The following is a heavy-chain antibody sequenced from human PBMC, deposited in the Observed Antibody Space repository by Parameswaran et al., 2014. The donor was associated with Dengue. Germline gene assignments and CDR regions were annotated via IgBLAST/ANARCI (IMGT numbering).Heavy chain of an antibody. J-gene: IGHJ3*02. V-gene: IGHV4-59*13. Sequence: PGKGLEWIGYIYSSGSTNYNPSLKSRVTISVDTSKNQFSLKLSSVTAADTAVYYCARSYYDFWSGSRAFDIWGQGTMVTVSS. D-gene: IGHD3-3*01. CDR3: ARSYYDFWSGSRAFDI. CDR2: IYSSGST.